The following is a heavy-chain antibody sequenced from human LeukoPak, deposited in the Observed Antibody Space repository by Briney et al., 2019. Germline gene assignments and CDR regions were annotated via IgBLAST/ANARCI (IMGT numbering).Heavy chain of an antibody. CDR3: ARGRPTMVRGVTNWFDP. CDR1: GGTFISYA. D-gene: IGHD3-10*01. Sequence: SVKVSCKASGGTFISYAISWVRQAPGQGLEWMGRIIPIFGTANYAQKFQGRVTITTDESTSTAYMELSSLRSEDTAVYYCARGRPTMVRGVTNWFDPWGQGTLVTVSS. V-gene: IGHV1-69*05. CDR2: IIPIFGTA. J-gene: IGHJ5*02.